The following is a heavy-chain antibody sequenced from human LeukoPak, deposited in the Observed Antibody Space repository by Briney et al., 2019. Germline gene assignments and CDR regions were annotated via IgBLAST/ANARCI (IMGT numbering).Heavy chain of an antibody. CDR2: TYYRSKWYN. V-gene: IGHV6-1*01. J-gene: IGHJ5*02. Sequence: SQTLSLTCAISGDSVSSNSAAWNWIRQSPSRGLERLGRTYYRSKWYNDYAVSVKSRITINPDTSKNQFSLQLNSVTPEDTAVYYCARVLQYDSSGYYYDWFDPWGQGTLVTVSS. CDR1: GDSVSSNSAA. D-gene: IGHD3-22*01. CDR3: ARVLQYDSSGYYYDWFDP.